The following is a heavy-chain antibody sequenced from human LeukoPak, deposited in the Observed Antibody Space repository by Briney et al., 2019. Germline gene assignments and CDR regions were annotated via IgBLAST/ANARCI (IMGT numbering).Heavy chain of an antibody. Sequence: SETLSLTCTVSGGSISSSSYYWGWIRQPPGKGLEWIGSIYYSGSTYYNPSLKSRVTISVDTSKNQFSLKLSPVTAADTAVYYCARDRIAARRLQGSPFDYWGQGTLVTVSS. CDR1: GGSISSSSYY. CDR2: IYYSGST. V-gene: IGHV4-39*07. CDR3: ARDRIAARRLQGSPFDY. D-gene: IGHD6-6*01. J-gene: IGHJ4*02.